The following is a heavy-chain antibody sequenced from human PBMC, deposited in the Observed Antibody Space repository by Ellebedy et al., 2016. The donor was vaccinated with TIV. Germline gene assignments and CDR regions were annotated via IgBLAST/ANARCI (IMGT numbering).Heavy chain of an antibody. CDR3: ARAPIDY. CDR2: ISYDGSNK. Sequence: PGGSLRLSCAASGFTFNTYAIHWVRQAPGKGLDWVALISYDGSNKYYAGSVKGRFSISRDNSKKTLYLQMNSLRVEDSANYYCARAPIDYWGQGTLVTVSS. V-gene: IGHV3-30-3*01. J-gene: IGHJ4*02. CDR1: GFTFNTYA.